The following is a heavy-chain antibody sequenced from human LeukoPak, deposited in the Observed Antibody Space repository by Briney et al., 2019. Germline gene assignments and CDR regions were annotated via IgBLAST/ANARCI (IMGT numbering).Heavy chain of an antibody. CDR2: IRYDGSDK. Sequence: PGGSLRLSCAASGFTFSSCGTHWVRQSPGKGLEWVAYIRYDGSDKYYIDSVKGRFTIARDNPKETLYLQMTSLSHDDTAVYFCVKDVGVGASYFDNWGQGTLVAVSS. V-gene: IGHV3-30*02. CDR1: GFTFSSCG. CDR3: VKDVGVGASYFDN. J-gene: IGHJ4*02. D-gene: IGHD1-26*01.